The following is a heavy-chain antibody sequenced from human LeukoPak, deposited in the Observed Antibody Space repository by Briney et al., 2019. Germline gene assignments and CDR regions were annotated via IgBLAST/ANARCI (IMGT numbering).Heavy chain of an antibody. CDR2: IYSGGST. CDR3: ARGPSSSWSDFDY. CDR1: GFTVSSNY. V-gene: IGHV3-66*02. J-gene: IGHJ4*02. D-gene: IGHD6-13*01. Sequence: GGSLRLSCAASGFTVSSNYTSWVRQAPGKGLEWVSVIYSGGSTYYADSVKGRFTISRDNSKNTLYLQMNSLRAEDTAVYYCARGPSSSWSDFDYWGQGTLVTVSS.